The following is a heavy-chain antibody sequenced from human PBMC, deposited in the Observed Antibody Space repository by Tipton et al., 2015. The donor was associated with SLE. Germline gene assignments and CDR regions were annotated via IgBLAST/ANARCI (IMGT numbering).Heavy chain of an antibody. J-gene: IGHJ5*02. CDR1: GGSISSHY. V-gene: IGHV4-39*07. D-gene: IGHD1-20*01. Sequence: TLSLTCTVSGGSISSHYWSWIRQPPGKGLEWIGSIYYSGSTYYNPSLKSRVTISVDTSKNQFSLKLSSVTAADTAVYYCARDRYNWNWFDPWGQGTLVTVSS. CDR2: IYYSGST. CDR3: ARDRYNWNWFDP.